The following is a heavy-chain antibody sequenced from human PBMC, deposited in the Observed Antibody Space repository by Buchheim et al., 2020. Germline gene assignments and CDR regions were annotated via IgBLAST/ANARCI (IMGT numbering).Heavy chain of an antibody. CDR1: GYTFTSYD. D-gene: IGHD6-19*01. Sequence: QVQLVQSGAEVKKPGASVKVSCKASGYTFTSYDINWVRQATGQGLEWMGWMNPNSGNTGYAQKFKGRVTMTRNTSISTAYRELSRLRSEDTAVYYGARGGFGSSGWRYYYYDYGMDVWGQGTT. J-gene: IGHJ6*02. CDR2: MNPNSGNT. V-gene: IGHV1-8*01. CDR3: ARGGFGSSGWRYYYYDYGMDV.